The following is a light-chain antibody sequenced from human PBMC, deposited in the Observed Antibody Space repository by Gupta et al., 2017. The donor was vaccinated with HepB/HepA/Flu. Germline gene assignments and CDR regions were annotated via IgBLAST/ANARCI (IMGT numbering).Light chain of an antibody. CDR3: RQDDNYPRT. CDR2: GVS. J-gene: IGKJ1*01. V-gene: IGKV1-6*01. Sequence: AIQMTQSPSSLSASVGDRITITCRASQVIRNDLGWYQLKPGKAPRLLIYGVSSLQRGVPSRFSGSGSGTEFALTISSLQPEDFATYYCRQDDNYPRTFGQGTKVEIK. CDR1: QVIRND.